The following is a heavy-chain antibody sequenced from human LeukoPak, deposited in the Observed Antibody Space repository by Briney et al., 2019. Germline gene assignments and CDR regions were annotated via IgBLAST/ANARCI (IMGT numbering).Heavy chain of an antibody. CDR3: ARVGITGTTSVDY. D-gene: IGHD1-7*01. J-gene: IGHJ4*02. Sequence: SETLSLTCTVSGGSISSYYWSWIRQPPGKGLEWIGYIYYIGSTNYNPSLKSRVTISVDTSNNQFSLKLSSVTAADTAVYYCARVGITGTTSVDYWGQGTLVTVSS. CDR1: GGSISSYY. V-gene: IGHV4-59*01. CDR2: IYYIGST.